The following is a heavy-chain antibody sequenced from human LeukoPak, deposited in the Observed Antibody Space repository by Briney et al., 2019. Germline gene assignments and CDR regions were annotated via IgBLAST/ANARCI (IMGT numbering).Heavy chain of an antibody. V-gene: IGHV4-34*01. J-gene: IGHJ5*02. CDR1: GGSFSGYY. Sequence: SETLSLTCAVYGGSFSGYYWSWIRQPPGKGLEWIGEINHSGSTNYNPSLKSRVTISVDTSKNQFSLKMSSVTAADTAVYYCARRLLWFGEFVWFDPWGQGTLVTVSS. D-gene: IGHD3-10*01. CDR2: INHSGST. CDR3: ARRLLWFGEFVWFDP.